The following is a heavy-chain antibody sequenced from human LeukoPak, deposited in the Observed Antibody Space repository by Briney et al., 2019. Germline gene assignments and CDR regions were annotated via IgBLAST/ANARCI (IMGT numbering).Heavy chain of an antibody. Sequence: SETLSLTCAVSGYSISSGYYWGWIRQPPGKGLEWIGSIYHSGSTYYNPSLKSRVTISVDTSKNQFSLKLSSVTAADTTVNYCARSPVAMYCSSTSCYWGFDPWGQGTLVTVSS. V-gene: IGHV4-38-2*01. CDR3: ARSPVAMYCSSTSCYWGFDP. J-gene: IGHJ5*02. D-gene: IGHD2-2*01. CDR1: GYSISSGYY. CDR2: IYHSGST.